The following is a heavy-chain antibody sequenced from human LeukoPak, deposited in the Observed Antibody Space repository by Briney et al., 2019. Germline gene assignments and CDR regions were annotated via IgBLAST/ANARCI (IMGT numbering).Heavy chain of an antibody. CDR1: GGSISSSSYY. CDR2: IYYSGST. CDR3: ARPHDYGDYVDFED. J-gene: IGHJ4*02. Sequence: SETLSLTCTVSGGSISSSSYYWGWIRQPPGKGLEWIGSIYYSGSTYYNPSLKSRVTISVDTSKNQFSLKLSSVTAADTAVYYCARPHDYGDYVDFEDWGQGTLVTVSS. V-gene: IGHV4-39*01. D-gene: IGHD4-17*01.